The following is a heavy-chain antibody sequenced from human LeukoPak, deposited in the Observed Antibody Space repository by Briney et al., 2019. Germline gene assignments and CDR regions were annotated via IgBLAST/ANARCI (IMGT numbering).Heavy chain of an antibody. J-gene: IGHJ4*02. CDR2: ISASGGST. D-gene: IGHD2-15*01. CDR1: GVTFRSPA. Sequence: GGSLRLSCAGSGVTFRSPAMSWVRQAPGKGLVWVSAISASGGSTYYADSVKGRFTICRDNSKSSVYLQMRSLRFEDTAVYYCAKRYCSGVSCYSGDWGQGTLVTVSP. V-gene: IGHV3-23*01. CDR3: AKRYCSGVSCYSGD.